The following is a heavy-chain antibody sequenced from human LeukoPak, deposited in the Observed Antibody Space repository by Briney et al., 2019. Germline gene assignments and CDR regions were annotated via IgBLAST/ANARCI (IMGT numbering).Heavy chain of an antibody. V-gene: IGHV4-59*08. Sequence: PSETLSLTCTVSGGSINSYYWSWIRQPPGKGLEWIGYIYYSGSTNYNPSLKSRVTISVDTSKNQFSLKLSSVTAADTAVYYCARLFNGSSWYSRYYYGMDVWGQGTTVTVSS. CDR1: GGSINSYY. J-gene: IGHJ6*02. D-gene: IGHD6-13*01. CDR3: ARLFNGSSWYSRYYYGMDV. CDR2: IYYSGST.